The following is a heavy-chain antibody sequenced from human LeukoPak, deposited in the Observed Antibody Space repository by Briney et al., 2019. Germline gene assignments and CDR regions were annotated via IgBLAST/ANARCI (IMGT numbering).Heavy chain of an antibody. V-gene: IGHV4-4*02. Sequence: PSETLSLTCAVSGASITSSHWWSWARQPPGEGLEWIGEIHDSGTTNYKPSLKSRVTMSLDKSNNQISLKLTSVTAADTAVYFCARDRIAETATGYDYWGQGTLVTVSS. CDR2: IHDSGTT. J-gene: IGHJ4*02. CDR1: GASITSSHW. CDR3: ARDRIAETATGYDY. D-gene: IGHD6-13*01.